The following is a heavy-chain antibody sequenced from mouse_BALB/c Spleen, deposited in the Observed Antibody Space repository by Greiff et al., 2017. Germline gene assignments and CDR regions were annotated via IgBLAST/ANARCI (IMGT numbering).Heavy chain of an antibody. CDR3: ERRKDMGGYYAMDY. CDR2: ISTYYGDA. V-gene: IGHV1S137*01. J-gene: IGHJ4*01. CDR1: GYTFTDYA. Sequence: QVQLQQSGAELVRPGVSVKISCKASGYTFTDYAMHWVKQSHAKRLEWIGVISTYYGDASYNQKFKGKATMTVDKSSSTAYMELARLTSEDSAIYDCERRKDMGGYYAMDYWGQGTSVTVSS. D-gene: IGHD1-1*02.